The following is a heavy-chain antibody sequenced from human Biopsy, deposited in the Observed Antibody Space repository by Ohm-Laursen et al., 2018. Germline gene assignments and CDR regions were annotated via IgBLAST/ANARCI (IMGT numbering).Heavy chain of an antibody. D-gene: IGHD3-22*01. CDR3: ARFPLGAYDDSGSYRAVEHWYFDL. CDR1: GGTFTTHA. Sequence: SSVTVSCKASGGTFTTHAVGWVRQPPGQGLEWVGSSIPLFNTANYAAKFQGRVTLTADKSTTTAYMELSSLRSEDTAIYYCARFPLGAYDDSGSYRAVEHWYFDLWGRGTLVTVSS. CDR2: SIPLFNTA. V-gene: IGHV1-69*06. J-gene: IGHJ2*01.